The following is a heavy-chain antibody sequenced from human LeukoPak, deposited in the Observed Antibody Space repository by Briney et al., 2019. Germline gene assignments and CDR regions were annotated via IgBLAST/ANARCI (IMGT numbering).Heavy chain of an antibody. CDR3: ARPAAAGIPMYYYYIDV. Sequence: GGSLRLSCAASGFTFSSYGMSWVRQAPGKGLEWASAISGSGGSTYYADSVKGRFTISRDNSKNTLYLQMSSLRAEDTAVYYCARPAAAGIPMYYYYIDVWGKGTTVTISS. CDR2: ISGSGGST. V-gene: IGHV3-23*01. J-gene: IGHJ6*03. CDR1: GFTFSSYG. D-gene: IGHD6-13*01.